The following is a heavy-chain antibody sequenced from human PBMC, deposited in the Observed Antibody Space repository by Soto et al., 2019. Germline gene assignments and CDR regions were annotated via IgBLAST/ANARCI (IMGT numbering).Heavy chain of an antibody. D-gene: IGHD4-4*01. CDR3: ARDFRTYSHGVDP. CDR1: VYSFARPY. V-gene: IGHV1-2*02. CDR2: INPSSGGT. J-gene: IGHJ6*02. Sequence: XSVNVSYKASVYSFARPYMSWVRQAPGQGLEWMGWINPSSGGTEFAEKFQGRVTVTRDTSIRTVFLELNSLTSDDTGVYFCARDFRTYSHGVDPWGQETAVTAP.